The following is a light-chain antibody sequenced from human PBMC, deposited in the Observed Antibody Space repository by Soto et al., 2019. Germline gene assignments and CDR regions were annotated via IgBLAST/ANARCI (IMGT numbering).Light chain of an antibody. CDR3: SSYTNINTRV. Sequence: QSVLTQPASVSGSPGQSITISCTGTSSDIGNYNSVSWYQQHPGKAPELMIYEVSNRPSGVSNRFSGSKSGNTASLTISGLQAEDEADYYCSSYTNINTRVFGGRTKLTVL. J-gene: IGLJ3*02. CDR1: SSDIGNYNS. CDR2: EVS. V-gene: IGLV2-14*01.